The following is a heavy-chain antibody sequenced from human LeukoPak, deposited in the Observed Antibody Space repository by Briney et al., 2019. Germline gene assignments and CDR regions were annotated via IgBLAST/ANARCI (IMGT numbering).Heavy chain of an antibody. J-gene: IGHJ4*02. CDR3: ARGGLGPTLDC. V-gene: IGHV3-53*01. Sequence: ETLSLTCTVSGGSISSYYWSWVRQAPGKGLEWVSVIYSGGNTYYADSVKGRFTISRDNSKNTLHLQMNSLRAEDTAVYYCARGGLGPTLDCWDQGTLVTVSS. D-gene: IGHD1-26*01. CDR2: IYSGGNT. CDR1: GGSISSYY.